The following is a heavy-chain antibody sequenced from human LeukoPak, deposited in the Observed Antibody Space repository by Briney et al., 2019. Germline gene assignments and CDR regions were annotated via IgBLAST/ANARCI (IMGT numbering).Heavy chain of an antibody. V-gene: IGHV4-38-2*01. CDR1: GYSISSGYY. D-gene: IGHD2-15*01. CDR2: IYHSGST. CDR3: ARGGDIVVVVAANAFDY. J-gene: IGHJ4*02. Sequence: SETLSLTYAVSGYSISSGYYWGWIRQPPGKGLEWIGSIYHSGSTYYNPSLKSRVTISVDTSKNQFSLKLSSVTAADTAVYYCARGGDIVVVVAANAFDYWGQGTLVTVSS.